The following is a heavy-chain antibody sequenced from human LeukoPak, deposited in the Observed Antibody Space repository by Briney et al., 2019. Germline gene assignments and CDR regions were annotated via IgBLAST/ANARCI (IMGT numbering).Heavy chain of an antibody. D-gene: IGHD3-10*01. CDR3: AKDRGIISDY. Sequence: PGGSLRLSCAASGFTLSNYAMSWVRQAPGKGLEWVSAISGSGGSTYYADSVKGRFTISRDNSKNTLYLQMNSLRAEDTAVYYCAKDRGIISDYWGQGTLVTVSS. CDR1: GFTLSNYA. J-gene: IGHJ4*02. V-gene: IGHV3-23*01. CDR2: ISGSGGST.